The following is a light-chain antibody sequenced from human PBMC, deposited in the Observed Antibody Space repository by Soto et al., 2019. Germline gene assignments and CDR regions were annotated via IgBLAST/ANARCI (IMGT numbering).Light chain of an antibody. CDR1: QSVSSF. Sequence: EIVLTQSPATLSLSPGERATLSCRASQSVSSFLAWYQQKPGQAPRLLIYGASNRASGIPARFSGSGSGTAFSLIISSLEPEDFAVYYCQHRGKWPRTFGQGTKVEI. J-gene: IGKJ2*01. CDR3: QHRGKWPRT. V-gene: IGKV3-11*01. CDR2: GAS.